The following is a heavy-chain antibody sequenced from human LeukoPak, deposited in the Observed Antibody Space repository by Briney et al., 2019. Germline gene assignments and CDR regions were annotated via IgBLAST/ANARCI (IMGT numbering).Heavy chain of an antibody. V-gene: IGHV4-30-4*01. Sequence: SQTLSLTCTVSGGSISSGDYYWSWIRQPPGKGLEWIGYIYYSGSTYYNPSLKSRVTISVDTSKNQFSLKLSSVTAADTAVYYCARDGYSGSYLFDPWGRGTLVTVSS. CDR3: ARDGYSGSYLFDP. D-gene: IGHD1-26*01. CDR1: GGSISSGDYY. CDR2: IYYSGST. J-gene: IGHJ5*02.